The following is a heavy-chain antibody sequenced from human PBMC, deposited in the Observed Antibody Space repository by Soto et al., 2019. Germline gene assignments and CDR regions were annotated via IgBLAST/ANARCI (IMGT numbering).Heavy chain of an antibody. CDR2: ISISGTII. V-gene: IGHV3-48*03. Sequence: GGSLRLSCEGSGFIFSYYEMNWVRQVPGKGLEWISYISISGTIIHYADSVKGRFTISRDNAKNSVYLQMNSLRVEDTAIYYCAREGGFDWFYPWGQGTLVTVSS. CDR3: AREGGFDWFYP. CDR1: GFIFSYYE. J-gene: IGHJ5*02.